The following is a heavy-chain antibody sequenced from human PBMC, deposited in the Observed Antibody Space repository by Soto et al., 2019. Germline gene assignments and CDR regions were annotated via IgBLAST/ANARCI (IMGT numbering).Heavy chain of an antibody. D-gene: IGHD3-10*01. CDR2: IHHSGST. V-gene: IGHV4-31*03. Sequence: PSGTLSLTCNVSGCSISSGGYYWTWIRQHPGKGLEWIGNIHHSGSTFYNPSLKSRVSISVDTSKNQFSPKLSSVTAADTAVYFCVRGVLSWGQGTLVTVSS. CDR3: VRGVLS. CDR1: GCSISSGGYY. J-gene: IGHJ1*01.